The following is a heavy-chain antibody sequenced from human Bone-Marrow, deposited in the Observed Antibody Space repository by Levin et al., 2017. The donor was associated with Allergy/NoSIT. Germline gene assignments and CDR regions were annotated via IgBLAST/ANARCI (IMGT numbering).Heavy chain of an antibody. CDR2: ISWNSGSI. D-gene: IGHD3-10*01. Sequence: GGSLRLSCAASGFTFDDYAMHWVRQAPGKGLEWVSGISWNSGSIGYADSVKGRFTISRHNAKNSLYLQMNSLRAEDTALYYCAKARSPHGSGSRQGLRYYYYGMDVWGQGTTVTVSS. V-gene: IGHV3-9*01. J-gene: IGHJ6*02. CDR3: AKARSPHGSGSRQGLRYYYYGMDV. CDR1: GFTFDDYA.